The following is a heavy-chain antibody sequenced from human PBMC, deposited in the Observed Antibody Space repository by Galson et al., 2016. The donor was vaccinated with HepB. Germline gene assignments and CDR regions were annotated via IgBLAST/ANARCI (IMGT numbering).Heavy chain of an antibody. J-gene: IGHJ5*02. CDR2: MCCDADNK. Sequence: SLRLSCAASGFIFSNFGFHWVRQAPGKGLEWVAVMCCDADNKYYAESVKGRFTISRDNSKNTLYLQMNSLSAEDTAVYYCARDLFRGGPARDPWGQGTLVIVSS. D-gene: IGHD3-16*01. CDR1: GFIFSNFG. CDR3: ARDLFRGGPARDP. V-gene: IGHV3-33*08.